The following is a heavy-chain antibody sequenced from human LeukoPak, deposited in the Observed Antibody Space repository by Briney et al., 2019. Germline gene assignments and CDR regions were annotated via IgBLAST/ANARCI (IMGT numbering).Heavy chain of an antibody. CDR2: IYYSGST. Sequence: SETLSLTCTVSGASFSSSTYYWGWIRQPPGKGLEWIGSIYYSGSTYYNPSLKSRVTMSVDTSKNQFSLKLSSVTAADSAVYYCARHAGGISATGTRPFDYWGQGTLVTVSS. J-gene: IGHJ4*02. V-gene: IGHV4-39*01. D-gene: IGHD6-13*01. CDR3: ARHAGGISATGTRPFDY. CDR1: GASFSSSTYY.